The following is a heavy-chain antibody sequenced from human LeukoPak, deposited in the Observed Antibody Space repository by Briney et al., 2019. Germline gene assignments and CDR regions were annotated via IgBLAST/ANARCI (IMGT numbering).Heavy chain of an antibody. D-gene: IGHD1-26*01. Sequence: PGGSLRLSCAASGFTFSSYAMSWVRQAPGKGLEWVSYISSRSSAIYYADSVKGRFTISRDNAENSLFLQMNSLRAEDTAVYYCARETGSGSYLLDHWGQGTLVTVSS. CDR3: ARETGSGSYLLDH. CDR1: GFTFSSYA. V-gene: IGHV3-48*04. CDR2: ISSRSSAI. J-gene: IGHJ4*02.